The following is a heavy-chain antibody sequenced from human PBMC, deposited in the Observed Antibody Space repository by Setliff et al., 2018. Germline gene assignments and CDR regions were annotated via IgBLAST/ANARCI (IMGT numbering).Heavy chain of an antibody. J-gene: IGHJ6*03. D-gene: IGHD3-16*02. V-gene: IGHV4-31*03. CDR2: AYHSGST. CDR1: GGSINSGGYY. Sequence: SETRSLTCTVSGGSINSGGYYWTWIRQHPGKGLEWIGCAYHSGSTYYNPSLKSRVAISVDTSKNQLSLKLSSVTAADTAVYYCARALGFNPVYHYYMDVWGKGTTVTVSS. CDR3: ARALGFNPVYHYYMDV.